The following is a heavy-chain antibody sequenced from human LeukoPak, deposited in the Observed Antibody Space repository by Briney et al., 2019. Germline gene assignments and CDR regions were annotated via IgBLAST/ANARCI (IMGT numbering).Heavy chain of an antibody. CDR1: GYTFTGYY. J-gene: IGHJ3*02. V-gene: IGHV1-2*02. CDR2: INPNSGGT. D-gene: IGHD2-2*01. Sequence: ASVKVSCKASGYTFTGYYMHWVRQAPGQGLEWMGWINPNSGGTNYAQKFQGRVTMTRDTSISTAYMELSRLRSDDTAVYYCARSFVRYQLLLHDAFDIWGQGTMVTVSS. CDR3: ARSFVRYQLLLHDAFDI.